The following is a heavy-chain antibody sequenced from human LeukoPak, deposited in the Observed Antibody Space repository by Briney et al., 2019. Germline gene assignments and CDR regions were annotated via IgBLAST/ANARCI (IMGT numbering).Heavy chain of an antibody. D-gene: IGHD3-16*02. Sequence: SVKVSCKASGGTFSSYAISWVRQAPGQGLEWMGGIIPIFGTANYAQKFQGRVTITADESTSTAYMELSSLRSEDTAVYYCARASTFGGVIAPFDYWGQGTLVTVSS. CDR3: ARASTFGGVIAPFDY. V-gene: IGHV1-69*13. CDR2: IIPIFGTA. J-gene: IGHJ4*02. CDR1: GGTFSSYA.